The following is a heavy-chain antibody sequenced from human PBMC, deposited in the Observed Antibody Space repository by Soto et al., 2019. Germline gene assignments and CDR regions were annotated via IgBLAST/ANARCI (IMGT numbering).Heavy chain of an antibody. D-gene: IGHD3-22*01. J-gene: IGHJ4*02. V-gene: IGHV4-61*01. Sequence: PSETLSLTCTVSGGSVSSGSYYWSWIRQPPGKGLEWIGYIYYSGSTNYNPSLKSRVTISVDTSKNQFSLKLSSVTAADTAVYYCARDYLYYGSMGYSINGLFYFDYWGQGTLVTVSS. CDR1: GGSVSSGSYY. CDR3: ARDYLYYGSMGYSINGLFYFDY. CDR2: IYYSGST.